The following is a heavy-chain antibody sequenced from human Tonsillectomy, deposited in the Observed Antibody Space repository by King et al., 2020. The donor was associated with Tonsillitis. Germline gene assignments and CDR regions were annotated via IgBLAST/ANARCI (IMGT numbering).Heavy chain of an antibody. CDR1: GFTFSTYS. CDR3: ARYKSAYYTFDAFDF. J-gene: IGHJ3*01. CDR2: ISSSSSYI. D-gene: IGHD3-3*01. V-gene: IGHV3-21*01. Sequence: VQLVESGGGLVKPGGSLRLSCAASGFTFSTYSMNWVRQAPGKGLEWVSSISSSSSYIYYEDSVKGRFTITRDNAKNSLYLQMNSLRTEDTALYYCARYKSAYYTFDAFDFWGQGTMVTVSS.